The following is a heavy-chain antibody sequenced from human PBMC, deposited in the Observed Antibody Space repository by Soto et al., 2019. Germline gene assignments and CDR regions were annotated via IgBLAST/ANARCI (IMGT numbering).Heavy chain of an antibody. V-gene: IGHV3-30*18. D-gene: IGHD3-10*01. CDR1: GFTFSSYG. CDR3: AKDKGGVRANYYYYGMDV. Sequence: GGSLRLSCAASGFTFSSYGMHWVRQAPGKGLEWVAVISYDGSNKYYTDSVKGRFTISRDNSKNTLYLQMNSLRAEDTAVYYCAKDKGGVRANYYYYGMDVWGQGTTVTVSS. J-gene: IGHJ6*02. CDR2: ISYDGSNK.